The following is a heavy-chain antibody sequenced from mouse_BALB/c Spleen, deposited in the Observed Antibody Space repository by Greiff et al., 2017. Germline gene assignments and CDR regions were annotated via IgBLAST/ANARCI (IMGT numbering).Heavy chain of an antibody. CDR2: IDPYNGGT. Sequence: VQLQQSGPELGKPGASVKISCKASGYSFTGYNMYWVKQSLRKSLEWIGYIDPYNGGTSYNQKSKGKATLTVDKSSSTAYMHLNSLTSEDSAIYYCARGNLLLRYFDVWGAGTTVTVSS. V-gene: IGHV1S135*01. D-gene: IGHD1-1*01. J-gene: IGHJ1*01. CDR3: ARGNLLLRYFDV. CDR1: GYSFTGYN.